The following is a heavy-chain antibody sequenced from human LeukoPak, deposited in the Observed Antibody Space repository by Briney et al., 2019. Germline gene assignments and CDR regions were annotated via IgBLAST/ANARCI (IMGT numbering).Heavy chain of an antibody. Sequence: GGSLRLSCAAFGVTFSSYAMSWVRQAPGKGLEWVSGISGSGDNTYYADSVKGRFTISRDNSKNTLYLQMNSLRAEDTAVYYCARDRPDSSGYSSFDYWGQGTLVTVSS. CDR2: ISGSGDNT. CDR1: GVTFSSYA. D-gene: IGHD3-22*01. J-gene: IGHJ4*02. CDR3: ARDRPDSSGYSSFDY. V-gene: IGHV3-23*01.